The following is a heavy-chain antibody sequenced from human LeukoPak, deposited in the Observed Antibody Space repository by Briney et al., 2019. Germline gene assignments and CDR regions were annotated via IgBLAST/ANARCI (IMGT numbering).Heavy chain of an antibody. CDR2: ISSSSSYI. D-gene: IGHD3-10*01. CDR1: GFTFSSYS. CDR3: ARVMAGYSYMDV. V-gene: IGHV3-21*01. Sequence: GGSLRLSCAASGFTFSSYSMNWVRQAPGKGLEWVSSISSSSSYIHYADSMKGRFTISRDNAKSSPYLQMNSLRAEDTAVYYCARVMAGYSYMDVWGKGTTVTVSS. J-gene: IGHJ6*03.